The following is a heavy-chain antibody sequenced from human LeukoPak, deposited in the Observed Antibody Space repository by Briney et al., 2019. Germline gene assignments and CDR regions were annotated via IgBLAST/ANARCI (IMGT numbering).Heavy chain of an antibody. D-gene: IGHD3-3*01. CDR2: VYYSGTT. CDR1: GAYVDTFY. V-gene: IGHV4-59*08. J-gene: IGHJ6*02. Sequence: SETLSLTCNVSGAYVDTFYWSWPRQSPGKGLEWLGYVYYSGTTSFNPSLESRVTMSVDTSKHQIYLRLRSVTAADTAVYYCARLGFWSVHRVYAMDVWGQGTTVTVSS. CDR3: ARLGFWSVHRVYAMDV.